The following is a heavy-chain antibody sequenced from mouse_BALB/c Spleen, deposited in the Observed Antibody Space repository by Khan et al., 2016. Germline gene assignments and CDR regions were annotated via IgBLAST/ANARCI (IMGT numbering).Heavy chain of an antibody. CDR3: VSQRLFYGNSVDYAMDY. D-gene: IGHD2-1*01. CDR1: GFTFNTYT. J-gene: IGHJ4*01. Sequence: EVQLVESGGGLVQPKGSLKLSCAASGFTFNTYTMNWVRHAPGKGLEWVARIRTKSNNYATYYADSVKDRFTISRDDSQRMIYFKMNNLKTEDKTMYYCVSQRLFYGNSVDYAMDYWGQGTSVTVSA. CDR2: IRTKSNNYAT. V-gene: IGHV10-1*02.